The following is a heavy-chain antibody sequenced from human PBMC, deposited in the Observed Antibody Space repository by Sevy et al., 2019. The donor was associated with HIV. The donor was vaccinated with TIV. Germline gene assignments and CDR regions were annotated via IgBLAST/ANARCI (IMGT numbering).Heavy chain of an antibody. CDR2: FDPEDGET. CDR1: GYTLNQLS. CDR3: ATTKDYYESSGSPVYY. D-gene: IGHD3-22*01. Sequence: ASVKVSCKVSGYTLNQLSMHWVRQAAGKGLEWMGSFDPEDGETAYAQKFQGRVTMTEDTSIDTAYMELSSLRSEDTAVYYCATTKDYYESSGSPVYYWGQGTLVTVSS. V-gene: IGHV1-24*01. J-gene: IGHJ4*02.